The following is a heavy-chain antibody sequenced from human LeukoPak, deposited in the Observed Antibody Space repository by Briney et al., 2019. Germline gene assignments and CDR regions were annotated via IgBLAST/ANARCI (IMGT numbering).Heavy chain of an antibody. CDR1: GFTFDDYA. J-gene: IGHJ4*02. CDR3: AKVYSSSPWVPFDY. CDR2: ISWNSGSI. D-gene: IGHD6-6*01. Sequence: PGRSLRLSCAASGFTFDDYAMHWVRQAPGKGLEWVSGISWNSGSIGYADSVKGRFTISRDNSKNTLYLQMNSLRAEDTAVYYCAKVYSSSPWVPFDYWGQGTLVTVSS. V-gene: IGHV3-9*01.